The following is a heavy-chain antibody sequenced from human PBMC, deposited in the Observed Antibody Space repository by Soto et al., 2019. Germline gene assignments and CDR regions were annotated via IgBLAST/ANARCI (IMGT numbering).Heavy chain of an antibody. Sequence: SETLSLTCTVSGGSISSGGYYWSWIRQPPGMGLEWIGYISNSGSTNHNPSLESRVTISGPTSRNQFSLKLTSVTAADTAVYYCASGYSGPRADVWGQGTTVTVS. J-gene: IGHJ6*02. CDR3: ASGYSGPRADV. CDR2: ISNSGST. CDR1: GGSISSGGYY. D-gene: IGHD5-12*01. V-gene: IGHV4-61*08.